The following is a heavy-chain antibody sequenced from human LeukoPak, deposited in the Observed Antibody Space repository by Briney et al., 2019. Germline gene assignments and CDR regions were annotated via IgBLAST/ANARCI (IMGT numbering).Heavy chain of an antibody. CDR3: ARVVTMVRGVIDPTFDY. CDR2: IYYIGST. J-gene: IGHJ4*02. Sequence: SETLSLTCTVSGGSISSGDYYWSWIRQPPGKGLEWIGYIYYIGSTYYNPSLKSRVTISVDTSKNQFSLKLSSVTAADTAVYYCARVVTMVRGVIDPTFDYWGQGTLVTVSS. D-gene: IGHD3-10*01. V-gene: IGHV4-30-4*01. CDR1: GGSISSGDYY.